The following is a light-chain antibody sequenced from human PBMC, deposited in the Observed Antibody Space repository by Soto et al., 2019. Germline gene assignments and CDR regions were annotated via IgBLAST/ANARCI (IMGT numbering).Light chain of an antibody. CDR2: AAS. J-gene: IGKJ4*01. CDR3: QQIKSYPPLT. CDR1: QGISSH. V-gene: IGKV1-9*01. Sequence: DIQLTQSPSFLSASVGDTVTITCRASQGISSHLAWYQQKPGKAPKLLIHAASILQSGVPSRFSGSGSGTEFTLTISSLQTEDFATYYCQQIKSYPPLTFGGGTKVEIK.